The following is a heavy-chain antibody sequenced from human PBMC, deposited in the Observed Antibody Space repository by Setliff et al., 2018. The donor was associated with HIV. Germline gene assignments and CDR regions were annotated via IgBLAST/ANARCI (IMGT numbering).Heavy chain of an antibody. D-gene: IGHD6-6*01. CDR2: IIPIFGTT. Sequence: ASVKVSCKASGGTFSSYPISWVRQAPGQGLEWMGGIIPIFGTTHYAQKFQGRVTVTTHESTSTAYMELSSLRSEDTAVYYFARVYEYSDSFPPAGWFDPWGQGTLVTVSS. V-gene: IGHV1-69*05. CDR3: ARVYEYSDSFPPAGWFDP. J-gene: IGHJ5*02. CDR1: GGTFSSYP.